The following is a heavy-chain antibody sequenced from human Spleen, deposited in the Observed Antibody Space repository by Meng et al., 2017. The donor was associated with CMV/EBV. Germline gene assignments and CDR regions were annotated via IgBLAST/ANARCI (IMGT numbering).Heavy chain of an antibody. Sequence: SCASAGIWFDDSAMHWVRQAPGKGLEWVSGIGWNGINTGYADSVKGRFTIPRDNAKNSLYLEMNSLRAEDTALYYCARSYYDVSGHYGYFDYWGQGALVTVSS. CDR1: GIWFDDSA. CDR2: IGWNGINT. J-gene: IGHJ4*02. V-gene: IGHV3-9*01. D-gene: IGHD3-22*01. CDR3: ARSYYDVSGHYGYFDY.